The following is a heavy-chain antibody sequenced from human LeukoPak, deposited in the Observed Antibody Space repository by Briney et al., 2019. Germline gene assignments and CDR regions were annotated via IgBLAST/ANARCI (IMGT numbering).Heavy chain of an antibody. V-gene: IGHV3-23*01. CDR3: AKDPASRFEAVAGVFDY. J-gene: IGHJ4*02. Sequence: SGGSLRLSCAASGFTFSSYAMSWVRQAPGKGLEWVSATSGSGGSTYYADSVKGRFTISRDNSKNTLYLQMNSLRAEDTAVYYCAKDPASRFEAVAGVFDYWGQGTLVTVSS. D-gene: IGHD6-19*01. CDR1: GFTFSSYA. CDR2: TSGSGGST.